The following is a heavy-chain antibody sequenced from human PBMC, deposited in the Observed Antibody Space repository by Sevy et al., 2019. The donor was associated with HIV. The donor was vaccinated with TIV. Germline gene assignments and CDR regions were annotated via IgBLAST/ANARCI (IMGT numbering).Heavy chain of an antibody. CDR2: FDRTDIT. J-gene: IGHJ4*02. CDR3: VRDERAIASHFDY. Sequence: GGSLRRSCEASGFTLSSYTMNWVRQSPEKGLEWVATFDRTDITHYADSVKGRFIISRDTAKNSLFLQMNSLRDDDTAMYFCVRDERAIASHFDYWGRGTLVTVSS. CDR1: GFTLSSYT. V-gene: IGHV3-48*02. D-gene: IGHD2-21*01.